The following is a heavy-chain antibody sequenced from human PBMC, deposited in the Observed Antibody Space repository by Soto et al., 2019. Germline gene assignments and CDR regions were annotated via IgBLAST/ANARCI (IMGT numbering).Heavy chain of an antibody. CDR3: LCVRYGYDCGSYRPSYFDY. CDR1: GFTFSSYS. J-gene: IGHJ4*02. D-gene: IGHD3-16*02. CDR2: ISSSSSTI. Sequence: PGGSLRLSCAASGFTFSSYSMNWVRQAPGKGLEWVSYISSSSSTIYYADSVKGRFTISRDNAKNSLYLQMNSLRAEDTAEYYYLCVRYGYDCGSYRPSYFDYWGQGTLVTVSS. V-gene: IGHV3-48*01.